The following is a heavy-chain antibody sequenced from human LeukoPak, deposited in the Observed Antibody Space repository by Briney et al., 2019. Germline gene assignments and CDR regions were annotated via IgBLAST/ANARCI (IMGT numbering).Heavy chain of an antibody. CDR1: GGSISSSSYY. J-gene: IGHJ3*02. D-gene: IGHD6-13*01. Sequence: PSETLSLTCTVSGGSISSSSYYWGWIRQPPGRGLEWIGSIYYSGSTYYNPSLKSRVTISVDTSKNQFSLKLSSVTAADTAVYYCARVAGYSSRPDAFDIWGQGTMVTVSS. V-gene: IGHV4-39*01. CDR3: ARVAGYSSRPDAFDI. CDR2: IYYSGST.